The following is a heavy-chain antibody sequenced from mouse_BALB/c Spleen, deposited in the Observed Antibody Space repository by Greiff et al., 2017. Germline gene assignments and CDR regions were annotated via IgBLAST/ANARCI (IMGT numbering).Heavy chain of an antibody. V-gene: IGHV2-6-7*01. CDR2: IWGDGST. D-gene: IGHD2-1*01. CDR1: GFSLTGYG. CDR3: ARDKDGNYQLRGFAY. Sequence: QVQLKESGPGLVAPSQSLSITCTVSGFSLTGYGVNWVRQPPGKGLEWLGMIWGDGSTDYNSALKSRLSISKDNSKSQVFLKMNSLQTDDTARYYCARDKDGNYQLRGFAYWGQGTLVTVSA. J-gene: IGHJ3*01.